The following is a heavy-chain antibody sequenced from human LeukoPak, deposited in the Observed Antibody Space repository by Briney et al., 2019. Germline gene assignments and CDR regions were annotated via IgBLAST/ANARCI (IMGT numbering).Heavy chain of an antibody. J-gene: IGHJ4*02. D-gene: IGHD2-15*01. CDR1: GASISGYY. V-gene: IGHV4-59*01. Sequence: SETLSLTCSVSGASISGYYWSWIRQPPGKGLEWIAYIYDSGTTDYNPSLKSRVAISIDTSNNHFSLKLNSVTAADTAVYYCARTKRVDYFDFWGQGTLVTVSS. CDR3: ARTKRVDYFDF. CDR2: IYDSGTT.